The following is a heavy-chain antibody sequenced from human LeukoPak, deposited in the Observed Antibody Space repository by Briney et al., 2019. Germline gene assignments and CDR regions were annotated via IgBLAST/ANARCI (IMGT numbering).Heavy chain of an antibody. Sequence: GASVKVSCKASGYTFTGYYMHWVRQAPGQGLEWMGRIIPILGIANYAQKFQGRVTITADKSTSTAYMELSSLRSEDTAVYYCARVAVAGANFDYWGQGTLVTVSS. CDR2: IIPILGIA. CDR3: ARVAVAGANFDY. J-gene: IGHJ4*02. CDR1: GYTFTGYY. D-gene: IGHD6-19*01. V-gene: IGHV1-69*04.